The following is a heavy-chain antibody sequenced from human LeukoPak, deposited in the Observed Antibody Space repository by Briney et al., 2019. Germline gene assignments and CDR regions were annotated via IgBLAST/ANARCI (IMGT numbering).Heavy chain of an antibody. V-gene: IGHV3-23*01. D-gene: IGHD5-18*01. CDR3: AKDAVIQLWLRYFDY. CDR2: ISGSGGST. CDR1: GFTFSSCA. J-gene: IGHJ4*02. Sequence: PGGSLRLSCAASGFTFSSCAMSWVRQAPGKGLEWVSAISGSGGSTYYADSVKGRFTISRDNSKNTLYLQMNSLRAEDTAVYYCAKDAVIQLWLRYFDYWGQGTLVTVSS.